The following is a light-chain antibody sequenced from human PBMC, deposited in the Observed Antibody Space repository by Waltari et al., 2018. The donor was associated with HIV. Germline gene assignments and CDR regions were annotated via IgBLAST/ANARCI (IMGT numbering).Light chain of an antibody. V-gene: IGKV2-30*01. CDR2: KVS. CDR3: MQGTHWPYT. J-gene: IGKJ2*01. CDR1: QSLVYRDGNTY. Sequence: DVVMTQSPLSPPVTLGQTASISCRSSQSLVYRDGNTYLIWFQQRPGQSPRRLIYKVSNRDSGVPDRFSGSGSGTDFTLKISRVEAEDVGVYYCMQGTHWPYTFGQGTKLKI.